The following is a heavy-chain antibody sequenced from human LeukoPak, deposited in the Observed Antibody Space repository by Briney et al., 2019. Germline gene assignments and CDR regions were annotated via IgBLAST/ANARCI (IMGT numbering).Heavy chain of an antibody. D-gene: IGHD3-16*01. Sequence: PSEALSLTCAVYGGSFSGYYWSWIRHPPGKGLEWIGEINHSGSTNYNPSLKSRVTISVDTSKNQFSLKLSSVTAADTAVYYCARGLSNSRRTLLGLDYWGQGTLVTVSS. CDR3: ARGLSNSRRTLLGLDY. CDR1: GGSFSGYY. CDR2: INHSGST. V-gene: IGHV4-34*01. J-gene: IGHJ4*02.